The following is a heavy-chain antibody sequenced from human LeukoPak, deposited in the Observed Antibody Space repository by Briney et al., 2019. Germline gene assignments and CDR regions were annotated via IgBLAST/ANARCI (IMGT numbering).Heavy chain of an antibody. CDR3: AKVGDDPYYFDY. J-gene: IGHJ4*02. D-gene: IGHD2-21*01. CDR2: ISCSGGST. CDR1: GFTFSSYA. Sequence: PGGSLRLSCAASGFTFSSYAMSWVRQAPGKGLEWVSAISCSGGSTYYADSVKGRFTISRDNSKNTLYLQMNSLRAEDTAVYYCAKVGDDPYYFDYWGQGTLVTVSS. V-gene: IGHV3-23*01.